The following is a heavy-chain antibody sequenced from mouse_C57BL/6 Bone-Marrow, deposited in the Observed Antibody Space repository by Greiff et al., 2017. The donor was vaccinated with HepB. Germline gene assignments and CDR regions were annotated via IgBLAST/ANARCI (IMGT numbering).Heavy chain of an antibody. Sequence: EVQLQESGGGLVKPGGSLKLSCAASGFTFSSYAMSWVRQTPEKRLEWVATISDGGSYTYYPDNVKGRFTISRDNAKNNLYLQMSHLKSEDTAMYYCARPPLLTGLYYAMDYWGQGTSVTVAS. CDR1: GFTFSSYA. CDR2: ISDGGSYT. J-gene: IGHJ4*01. D-gene: IGHD4-1*01. V-gene: IGHV5-4*01. CDR3: ARPPLLTGLYYAMDY.